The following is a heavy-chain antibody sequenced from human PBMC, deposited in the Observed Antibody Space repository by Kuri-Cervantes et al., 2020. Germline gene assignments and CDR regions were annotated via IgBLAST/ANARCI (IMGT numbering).Heavy chain of an antibody. V-gene: IGHV4-59*01. CDR1: GGSISSYY. D-gene: IGHD2-15*01. J-gene: IGHJ4*02. CDR2: IYYSGST. Sequence: SETLSLTCTVSGGSISSYYWSWIRQPPGKGLEWIGYIYYSGSTNYNPSIKSRVTISVDTSKNQFSLKLSSVTAADTAVYYCTRTSVYCSGGSCYSEHDYWGQGTLVTVSS. CDR3: TRTSVYCSGGSCYSEHDY.